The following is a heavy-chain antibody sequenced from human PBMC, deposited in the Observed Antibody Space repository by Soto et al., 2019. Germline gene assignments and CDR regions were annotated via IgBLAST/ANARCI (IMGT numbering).Heavy chain of an antibody. CDR3: AKDLFWYNWNYGADY. V-gene: IGHV3-23*01. J-gene: IGHJ4*02. CDR1: GFTFSSYA. D-gene: IGHD1-7*01. Sequence: GGSLRLSCAASGFTFSSYAMSWVRQAPGKGLEWVSAISGSGGSTYYADSVKGRFTISRDNSKNTLYLQMNSLRAEDTAVYYCAKDLFWYNWNYGADYWGQGTLVTVSS. CDR2: ISGSGGST.